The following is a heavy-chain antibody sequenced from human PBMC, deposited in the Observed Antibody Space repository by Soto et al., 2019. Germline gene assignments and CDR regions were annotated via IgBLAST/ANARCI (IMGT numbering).Heavy chain of an antibody. J-gene: IGHJ4*02. CDR3: ARHFYDSSGYYYLHDY. D-gene: IGHD3-22*01. V-gene: IGHV4-39*01. CDR2: IYYSGST. CDR1: GGSVSSGRYY. Sequence: PSETLSLTCTVSGGSVSSGRYYWSWSRQPPGKGLEWIGYIYYSGSTYYNPSLKSRVTISVDTSKNQFSLKLSSVTAADTAVYYCARHFYDSSGYYYLHDYWGQGTLVTVSS.